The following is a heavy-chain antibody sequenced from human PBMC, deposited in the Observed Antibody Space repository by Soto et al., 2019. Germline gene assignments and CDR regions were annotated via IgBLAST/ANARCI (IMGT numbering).Heavy chain of an antibody. J-gene: IGHJ6*02. CDR2: VYYSDGT. CDR1: GGSIGSYY. Sequence: SETLSLTCTVTGGSIGSYYWSWIRQSPGRGLEWIGCVYYSDGTNYNPSLKSRATMSMDKSNNQFSLGLRSVTAADTAVYYCARTESSSWSFFYYGMDVWGQGTTVTVSS. CDR3: ARTESSSWSFFYYGMDV. V-gene: IGHV4-59*01. D-gene: IGHD6-13*01.